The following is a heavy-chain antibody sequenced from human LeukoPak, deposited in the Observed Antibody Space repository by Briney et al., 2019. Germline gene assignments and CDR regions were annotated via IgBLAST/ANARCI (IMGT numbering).Heavy chain of an antibody. CDR2: ISYDGSNK. CDR3: AKDRDYYDSSGYYDPTPFDY. J-gene: IGHJ4*02. Sequence: GGSLRLSCAGFTFRSYGMHWVRQAPGKGLAWVAIISYDGSNKNYADSVKGRFTISRDNSKNTLYLQMNSLRAEDTAVYYCAKDRDYYDSSGYYDPTPFDYWGQGTLVTVSS. CDR1: GFTFRSYG. D-gene: IGHD3-22*01. V-gene: IGHV3-30*18.